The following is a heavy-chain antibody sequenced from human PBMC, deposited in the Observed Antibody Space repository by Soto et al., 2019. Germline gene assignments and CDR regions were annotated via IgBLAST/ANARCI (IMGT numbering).Heavy chain of an antibody. V-gene: IGHV1-46*03. J-gene: IGHJ4*02. CDR3: ARKGRYYGSGSYHFGY. D-gene: IGHD3-10*01. Sequence: ASVKVSCKASGYTFTSYYMHWVRQAPGQGLEWMGIINPSGGSTSYAQKFQGRVTMTRDTSTSTVYMELSSLRSEDTAVYYCARKGRYYGSGSYHFGYWGPGTLVTVSS. CDR2: INPSGGST. CDR1: GYTFTSYY.